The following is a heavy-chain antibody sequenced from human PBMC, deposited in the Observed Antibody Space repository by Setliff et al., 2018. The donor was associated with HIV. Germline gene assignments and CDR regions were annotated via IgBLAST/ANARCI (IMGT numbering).Heavy chain of an antibody. CDR3: TTEGDITIFGVVITNFDY. V-gene: IGHV3-15*01. D-gene: IGHD3-3*01. Sequence: GGSLRLSCAASEFTFSNAWMSWVRQAPGKGLEWVGRIKSKTDGGTTEYPAPVKGRFTISRDDSKNTLYLQMNSMKTEDTAVYYCTTEGDITIFGVVITNFDYWGQGTLVTVSS. J-gene: IGHJ4*02. CDR2: IKSKTDGGTT. CDR1: EFTFSNAW.